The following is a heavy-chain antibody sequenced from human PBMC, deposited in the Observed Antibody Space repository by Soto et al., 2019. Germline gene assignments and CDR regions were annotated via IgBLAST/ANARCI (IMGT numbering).Heavy chain of an antibody. CDR2: ISYDGSNK. J-gene: IGHJ4*02. V-gene: IGHV3-30-3*01. D-gene: IGHD6-13*01. CDR3: ARVHGNIAAAAQGAY. Sequence: GGSLRLSCAASGFTFSSYAMHWVRQAPGKGLEWVAVISYDGSNKYYADSVKGRFTISRDNSKNTLYLQMNSLRAEDTAVYYCARVHGNIAAAAQGAYWGQGTLVTVSS. CDR1: GFTFSSYA.